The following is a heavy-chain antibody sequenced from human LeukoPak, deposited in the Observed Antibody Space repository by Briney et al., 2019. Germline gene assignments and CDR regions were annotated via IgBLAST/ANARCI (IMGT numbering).Heavy chain of an antibody. V-gene: IGHV3-30*02. CDR3: ARGEGPAAAFDY. J-gene: IGHJ4*02. D-gene: IGHD2-2*01. CDR1: GFTFSNYG. CDR2: IRYDGTNK. Sequence: GGSLRLSCAASGFTFSNYGMHWVRQAPGKGLEWVAFIRYDGTNKYYADSVKGRFTISRDNSKNTLYLQMNSLRAEDTAVYYCARGEGPAAAFDYWGQGTLVTVSS.